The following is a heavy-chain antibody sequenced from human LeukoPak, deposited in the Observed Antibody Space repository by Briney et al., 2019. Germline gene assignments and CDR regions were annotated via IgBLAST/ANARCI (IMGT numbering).Heavy chain of an antibody. CDR1: GGSFSGYY. CDR3: ARVGPAHWLLLRVFDY. D-gene: IGHD3-22*01. CDR2: INHSGST. Sequence: SETLSLTCAVYGGSFSGYYWSWIRQPPGKGLEWIGEINHSGSTNYNPSLKGRVTISVDTSKNQFSLKLSSVTAADTAVYYCARVGPAHWLLLRVFDYWGQGTLVTVSS. J-gene: IGHJ4*02. V-gene: IGHV4-34*01.